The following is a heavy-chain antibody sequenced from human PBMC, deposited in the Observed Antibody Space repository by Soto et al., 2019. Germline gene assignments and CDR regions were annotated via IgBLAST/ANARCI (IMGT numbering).Heavy chain of an antibody. CDR1: GYTLTELS. CDR3: ATDPRVVVITSFGY. Sequence: ASVKVYCKVSGYTLTELSMHWVRQAPGKGLEWMGGFDPEDGETIYAQKFQGRVTMTEDTSTDTAYMELSSLRSEDTAVYYCATDPRVVVITSFGYWGQGTLVTVSS. D-gene: IGHD3-22*01. J-gene: IGHJ4*02. CDR2: FDPEDGET. V-gene: IGHV1-24*01.